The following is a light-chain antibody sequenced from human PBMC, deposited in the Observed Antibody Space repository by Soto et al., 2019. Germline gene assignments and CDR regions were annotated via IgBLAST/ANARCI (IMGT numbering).Light chain of an antibody. J-gene: IGKJ4*01. CDR1: QGIGSY. Sequence: DIQLTQSPSFLSASVGDRVTIPCRASQGIGSYLAWYQQKPGKAPKLLIYAASTLQSGVPSRFSGSGSGTEFTLTISSLQPEDCATYYCQQLNSYPRAFGGGTKVEIK. CDR3: QQLNSYPRA. CDR2: AAS. V-gene: IGKV1-9*01.